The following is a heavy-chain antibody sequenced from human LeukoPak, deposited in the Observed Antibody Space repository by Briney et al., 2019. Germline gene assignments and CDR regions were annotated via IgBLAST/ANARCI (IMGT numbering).Heavy chain of an antibody. J-gene: IGHJ4*02. V-gene: IGHV4-34*01. CDR1: GGSFSGYY. D-gene: IGHD1-26*01. CDR3: ARRGSGSYSDY. Sequence: SETLSLTCAVYGGSFSGYYWSWIRQPPGKGLEWIGEINHSGSTNYNPSLKSRVTISVDTSKNQFSLKLSSVTAADTAVYCCARRGSGSYSDYWGQGTLVTVSS. CDR2: INHSGST.